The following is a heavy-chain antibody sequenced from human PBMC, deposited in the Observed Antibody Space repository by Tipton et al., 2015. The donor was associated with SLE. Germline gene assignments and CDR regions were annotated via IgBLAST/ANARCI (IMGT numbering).Heavy chain of an antibody. Sequence: SLRLSCKASGFIFDDFAMHWVRQGTGKGLEWVSSISSSADKTGYADSVRGRFTISRDNAKNSVYLQMNSLKIDDTALYYCAKGGVYGTVGDFFENWGQGTLVTVSS. CDR2: ISSSADKT. J-gene: IGHJ4*02. D-gene: IGHD3-10*01. CDR3: AKGGVYGTVGDFFEN. CDR1: GFIFDDFA. V-gene: IGHV3-9*01.